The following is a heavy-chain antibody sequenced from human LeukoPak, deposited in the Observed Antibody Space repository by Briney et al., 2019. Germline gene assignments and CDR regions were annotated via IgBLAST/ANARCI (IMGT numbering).Heavy chain of an antibody. CDR2: INPSGGST. D-gene: IGHD6-19*01. CDR3: ARVWSGWGAVYGMDV. Sequence: ASVKVSCKVSGYTLTELSMHWVRQAPGQGLEWMGIINPSGGSTSYAQKFQGRVTMTRDTSTSTVYMELSSLRSEDTAVYYCARVWSGWGAVYGMDVWGQGTTVTVSS. V-gene: IGHV1-46*01. J-gene: IGHJ6*02. CDR1: GYTLTELS.